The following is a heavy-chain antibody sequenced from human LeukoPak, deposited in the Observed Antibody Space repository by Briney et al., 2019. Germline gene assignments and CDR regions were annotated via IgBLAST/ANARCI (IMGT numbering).Heavy chain of an antibody. J-gene: IGHJ6*02. V-gene: IGHV6-1*01. D-gene: IGHD2-2*01. CDR2: TYYRSKWYN. Sequence: SQTLSLTCAISGDSVSSNSAAWNWIRQSPSRGLEWLGRTYYRSKWYNDYAVSVKSRITINPDTSKNQFSLQLNSVTPEDTAVYYCARVPRYCSSTSCYAISGMDVWGQGTTVTVSS. CDR3: ARVPRYCSSTSCYAISGMDV. CDR1: GDSVSSNSAA.